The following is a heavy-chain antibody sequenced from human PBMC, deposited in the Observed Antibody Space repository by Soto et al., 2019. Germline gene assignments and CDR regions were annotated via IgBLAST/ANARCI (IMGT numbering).Heavy chain of an antibody. J-gene: IGHJ6*02. CDR3: ARAHLVGRSAFYCAMDV. V-gene: IGHV3-21*01. CDR2: ISGSGKNT. CDR1: GFDLTSSR. D-gene: IGHD6-6*01. Sequence: GGSLRLSCVASGFDLTSSRMNWVRQAPGKGLEWVASISGSGKNTFYRHSVKGRFAISRDSAGTSLFLRMDSVKVEDTAVYHCARAHLVGRSAFYCAMDVCGPGPAVTVYS.